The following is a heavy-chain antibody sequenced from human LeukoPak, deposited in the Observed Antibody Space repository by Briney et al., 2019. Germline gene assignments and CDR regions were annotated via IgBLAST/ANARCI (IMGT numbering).Heavy chain of an antibody. CDR2: ISYSGFT. CDR1: GGSISSYY. D-gene: IGHD5-24*01. J-gene: IGHJ6*03. V-gene: IGHV4-59*01. CDR3: ARISWAGMTTIGSYYYYMDV. Sequence: SETLSLTCSVSGGSISSYYWSWVRQSPGKGLEWIGHISYSGFTNYNPSLKSRVTISVDTSKNQFSLKLSSVTAADTAVYYCARISWAGMTTIGSYYYYMDVWDKGTTVTISS.